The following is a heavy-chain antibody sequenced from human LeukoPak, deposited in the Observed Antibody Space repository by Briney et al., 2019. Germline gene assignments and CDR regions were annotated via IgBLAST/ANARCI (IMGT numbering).Heavy chain of an antibody. CDR1: GFTFSSYW. D-gene: IGHD6-19*01. CDR2: IKQDGSEK. J-gene: IGHJ4*02. Sequence: PGGSLRLSCAASGFTFSSYWMSWVRQAPGKGLEWVANIKQDGSEKYYVDSVKGRFTISRDNAKNSLYLQMNSLRAEDTAVYYCARDGSSGWYVFDYWGQGTLVTVSS. V-gene: IGHV3-7*01. CDR3: ARDGSSGWYVFDY.